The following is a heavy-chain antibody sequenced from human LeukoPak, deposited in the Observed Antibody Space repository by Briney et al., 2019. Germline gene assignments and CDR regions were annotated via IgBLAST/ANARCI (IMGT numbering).Heavy chain of an antibody. V-gene: IGHV3-11*04. CDR1: GFTFSDYY. CDR2: ISSSGSTI. CDR3: ARDPTPRYCSGGSCYTHYGMDV. Sequence: GGSLRLSCAASGFTFSDYYMSWIRQAPGKGLEWVSYISSSGSTIYYADSVKGRLTISRDNAKNSLYLQMNSLRAEDTAVYYCARDPTPRYCSGGSCYTHYGMDVWGQGTTVTVSS. D-gene: IGHD2-15*01. J-gene: IGHJ6*02.